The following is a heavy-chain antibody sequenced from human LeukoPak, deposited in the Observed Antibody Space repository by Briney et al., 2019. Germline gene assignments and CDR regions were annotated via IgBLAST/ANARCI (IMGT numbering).Heavy chain of an antibody. V-gene: IGHV3-30*04. CDR2: ISYDGSNK. CDR1: GFTYTKHV. D-gene: IGHD4-17*01. J-gene: IGHJ4*02. CDR3: AKASTVTTIGY. Sequence: PGGSPRLSCAASGFTYTKHVMHWVRQAPGKGLEWVAVISYDGSNKKYADSVKGRFTISRDNSKNTLYLQMNSLRAEDTAVYYCAKASTVTTIGYWGQGTLVTVSS.